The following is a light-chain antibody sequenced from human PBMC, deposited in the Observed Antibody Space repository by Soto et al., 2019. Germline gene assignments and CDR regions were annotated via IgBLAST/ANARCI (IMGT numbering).Light chain of an antibody. V-gene: IGLV2-14*03. J-gene: IGLJ2*01. CDR1: NSDVGGYNY. CDR2: DVS. Sequence: QSVLTQPASVSGSPGQSITISCTGTNSDVGGYNYVSWYQQHPGKAPKLLIYDVSSRPSGLSNRFSGSKSGNTASLTVSGLQAEDEADYYCSSYAGSNNLVFGGGTKVTVL. CDR3: SSYAGSNNLV.